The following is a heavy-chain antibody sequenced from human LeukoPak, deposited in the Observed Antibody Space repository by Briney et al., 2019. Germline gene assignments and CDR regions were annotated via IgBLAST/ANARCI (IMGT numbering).Heavy chain of an antibody. Sequence: PGGSLRLSCTTSGFPFGDYAMSWFRQAPGKGLEWVGFIRSKAYGGTTEYAASVKGRFTISRDDSKSIAYLQMNSLKAEDTAVYYCVDGNSVGDYWGQGTLVTVSS. V-gene: IGHV3-49*03. D-gene: IGHD4-23*01. CDR3: VDGNSVGDY. CDR2: IRSKAYGGTT. CDR1: GFPFGDYA. J-gene: IGHJ4*02.